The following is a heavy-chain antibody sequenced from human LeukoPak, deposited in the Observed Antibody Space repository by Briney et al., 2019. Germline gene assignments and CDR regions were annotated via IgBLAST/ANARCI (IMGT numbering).Heavy chain of an antibody. CDR1: GYTFTDYY. V-gene: IGHV1-2*02. D-gene: IGHD4-23*01. J-gene: IGHJ4*02. CDR3: ARGDYGGNLAFDY. Sequence: ASVKLSCTTSGYTFTDYYMHWVRKAQGQGLERMGWINPNSGGTNYAQKFQGRVTMTRDTSISTAYMELSRLRSDDTAVYYCARGDYGGNLAFDYWGQGTLVTVSS. CDR2: INPNSGGT.